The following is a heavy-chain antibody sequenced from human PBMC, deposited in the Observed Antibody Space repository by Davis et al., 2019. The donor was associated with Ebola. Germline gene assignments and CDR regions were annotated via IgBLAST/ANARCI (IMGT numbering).Heavy chain of an antibody. J-gene: IGHJ4*02. CDR3: TSRVVGATSDY. CDR1: GSTFSGSA. V-gene: IGHV3-73*01. CDR2: IRSKANSYAT. D-gene: IGHD1-26*01. Sequence: GESLKISCAASGSTFSGSAMHWVRQASGKGLEWVGRIRSKANSYATAYAASVKGRFTISRDDSKNTAYLQMNSLKTEDTAVYYCTSRVVGATSDYWGQGTLVTVSS.